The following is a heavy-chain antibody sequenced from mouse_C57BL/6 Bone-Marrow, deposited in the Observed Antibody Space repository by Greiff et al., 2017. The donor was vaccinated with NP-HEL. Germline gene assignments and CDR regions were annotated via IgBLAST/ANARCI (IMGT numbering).Heavy chain of an antibody. D-gene: IGHD2-4*01. CDR3: ARYYDYDRGAWFAY. CDR2: IYPRSGNT. CDR1: GYTFTSYG. V-gene: IGHV1-81*01. J-gene: IGHJ3*01. Sequence: VQLQQSGAELARPGASVKLSCKASGYTFTSYGISWVKQRPGQGLEWIGEIYPRSGNTYYNEKFKGKATLTADKSSSTAYMRLRSLTSEDSAVYFCARYYDYDRGAWFAYWGQGTLVTVSA.